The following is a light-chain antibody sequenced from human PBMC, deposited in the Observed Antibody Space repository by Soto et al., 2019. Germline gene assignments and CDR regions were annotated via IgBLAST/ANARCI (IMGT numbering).Light chain of an antibody. Sequence: QMTHSPASLSASLGDRVTLPCMASQTISRYLNWYQQRQGKAPNLLIYSASSLQSGVPSRFSGSGYGTDVNLTLSSLQTEDFATYYCQQSYITPVTFGQGTKVDIK. V-gene: IGKV1-39*01. CDR2: SAS. CDR3: QQSYITPVT. CDR1: QTISRY. J-gene: IGKJ1*01.